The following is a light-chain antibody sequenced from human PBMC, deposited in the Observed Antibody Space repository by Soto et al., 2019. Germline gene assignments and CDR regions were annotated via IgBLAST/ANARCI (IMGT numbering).Light chain of an antibody. J-gene: IGLJ1*01. V-gene: IGLV1-40*01. CDR2: GNI. CDR3: QSYESSLSGYV. CDR1: SSNIGAGYV. Sequence: QSVLTQPPSVSGAPGQRVTISCTGSSSNIGAGYVVHWYQQLPGTAPKLLIYGNINRPSGVPDRFSGSKSDTSASLAITGLQAEDETDYYCQSYESSLSGYVFGTGTKLTVL.